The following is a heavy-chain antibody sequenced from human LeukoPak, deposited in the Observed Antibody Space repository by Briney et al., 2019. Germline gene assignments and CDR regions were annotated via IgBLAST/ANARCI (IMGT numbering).Heavy chain of an antibody. CDR3: ARVYDFWSGYYFGY. D-gene: IGHD3-3*01. V-gene: IGHV1-2*02. Sequence: ASVKVSCKASGYTFTCYYMHWVRQAPGQGLEWMGWINPNSGGTNYAQKFQGRVTMTRDTSISTAYMELSRLRSDDTAVYYCARVYDFWSGYYFGYWGQGTLVTVSS. J-gene: IGHJ4*02. CDR1: GYTFTCYY. CDR2: INPNSGGT.